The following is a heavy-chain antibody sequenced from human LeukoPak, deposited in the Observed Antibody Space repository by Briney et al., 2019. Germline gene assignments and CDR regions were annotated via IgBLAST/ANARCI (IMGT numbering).Heavy chain of an antibody. D-gene: IGHD2-15*01. CDR2: IYYSGST. V-gene: IGHV4-59*01. Sequence: RPSETLSLTCTVSGGSISSYYWSWIRQPPGKGLEWIGYIYYSGSTNYNPSLKSRVTISVDTSKNQFSLKLSSVTAADTAVHYCERARAAKGAFDIWGQGTMVTVSS. CDR3: ERARAAKGAFDI. J-gene: IGHJ3*02. CDR1: GGSISSYY.